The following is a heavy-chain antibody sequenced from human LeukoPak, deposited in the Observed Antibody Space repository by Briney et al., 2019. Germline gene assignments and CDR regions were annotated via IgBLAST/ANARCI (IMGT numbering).Heavy chain of an antibody. CDR1: GGSISSGGYY. CDR3: ARDWGNV. D-gene: IGHD3-16*01. CDR2: IYSSGST. Sequence: SQTLSLTCTVSGGSISSGGYYWSWIRQHPGKGLEWIGRIYSSGSTNYNPSLESRVTMSIDTSMSQLSLSLTSVTAADTAVYFCARDWGNVWGQGTTVTVSS. V-gene: IGHV4-61*02. J-gene: IGHJ6*02.